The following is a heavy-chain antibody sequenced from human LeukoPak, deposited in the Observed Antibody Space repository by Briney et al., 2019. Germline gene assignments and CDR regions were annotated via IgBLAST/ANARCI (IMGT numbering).Heavy chain of an antibody. CDR2: ISSSSSYI. V-gene: IGHV3-21*05. CDR3: ARDHSGYVAFDI. CDR1: GFTFSSYE. Sequence: GGSLRLSCAASGFTFSSYEMNWVRQAPGKGLEWVSYISSSSSYIYYADSVKGRFTISRDNAKNSLYLQMNSLRAEDTAVYYCARDHSGYVAFDIWGQGTMVTVSS. D-gene: IGHD5-12*01. J-gene: IGHJ3*02.